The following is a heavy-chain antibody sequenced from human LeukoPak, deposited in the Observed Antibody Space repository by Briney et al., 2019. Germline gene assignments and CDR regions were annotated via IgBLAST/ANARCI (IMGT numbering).Heavy chain of an antibody. CDR3: ARPYYYSSGSLPY. CDR2: IYSGGST. D-gene: IGHD3-10*01. Sequence: TGGSLRLSCAASGFTVSSNYMSWVRQAPGKGLEWVSVIYSGGSTYYADSVKGRFTISRDNSKNTLFLQMNSLRAEDTAVFYCARPYYYSSGSLPYWGQGTLVTVSS. CDR1: GFTVSSNY. V-gene: IGHV3-66*04. J-gene: IGHJ4*02.